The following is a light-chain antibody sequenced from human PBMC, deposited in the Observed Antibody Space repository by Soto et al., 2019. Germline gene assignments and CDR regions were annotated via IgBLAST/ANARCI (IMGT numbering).Light chain of an antibody. CDR1: SSNIGEGHD. Sequence: QSVLTQPPSVSGAPGQTVTISCTGSSSNIGEGHDVHWYQQLPGTAPRLVIFGNTNRPSGVPDRFSASKSGTSASLAITGLQGEDEADYYCQSYDSRLSGPVFGGGTKLTVL. V-gene: IGLV1-40*01. CDR2: GNT. J-gene: IGLJ2*01. CDR3: QSYDSRLSGPV.